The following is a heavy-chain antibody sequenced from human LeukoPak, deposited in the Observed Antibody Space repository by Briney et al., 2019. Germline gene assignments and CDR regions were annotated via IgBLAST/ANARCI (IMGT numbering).Heavy chain of an antibody. CDR2: ISGSGSTV. D-gene: IGHD5-18*01. V-gene: IGHV3-48*03. CDR1: GFTFSSFE. Sequence: GGPLRLSCTASGFTFSSFEMNWVCLAPGKGLEWISCISGSGSTVYYADSVKGRFTISRDNAKNSLYLQMNSLRAEDTAVYYCAKGFRDTAMFLDDWGQGTLVTVSS. CDR3: AKGFRDTAMFLDD. J-gene: IGHJ4*02.